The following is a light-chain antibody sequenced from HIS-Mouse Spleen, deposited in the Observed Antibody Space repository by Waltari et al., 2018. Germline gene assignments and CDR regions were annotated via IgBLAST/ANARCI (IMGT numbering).Light chain of an antibody. CDR2: EVS. CDR1: SRHVGGYNY. V-gene: IGLV2-8*01. J-gene: IGLJ1*01. CDR3: SSYAGSNNYV. Sequence: QSALTQPPSVSGSPGPSVTISCTGTSRHVGGYNYVSWYQQHPGKAPKLMIYEVSKRPSGVTDRFSGYKSGNTASLTVSGLQAEDEADYYCSSYAGSNNYVFGTGTKVTVL.